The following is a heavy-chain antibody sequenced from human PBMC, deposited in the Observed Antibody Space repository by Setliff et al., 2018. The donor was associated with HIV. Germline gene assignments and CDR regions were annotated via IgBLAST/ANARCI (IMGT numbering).Heavy chain of an antibody. D-gene: IGHD1-26*01. CDR1: GYTFTVYY. Sequence: ASVKVSCKASGYTFTVYYMHWVRQAPGQGLEWMGWINPNSGGTNYAQKFQGRVTMTRDTSISTAYMELSRLRSDDTAVYYCARDSGSYGAFDIWGQGTMVTVSS. CDR3: ARDSGSYGAFDI. CDR2: INPNSGGT. J-gene: IGHJ3*02. V-gene: IGHV1-2*02.